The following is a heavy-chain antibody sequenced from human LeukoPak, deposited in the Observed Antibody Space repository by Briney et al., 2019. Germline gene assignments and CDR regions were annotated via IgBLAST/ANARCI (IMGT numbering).Heavy chain of an antibody. D-gene: IGHD5-18*01. Sequence: SETLSLTCTVSGGSISNYYWSWTRQPPGKELEGIGYIYYSGSTNYNPSLKSRVTISVDTSKNQFSLKLSSVTAADTAVYYCARQLQLWLPLDYWGQGTLVTVSS. CDR3: ARQLQLWLPLDY. V-gene: IGHV4-59*08. J-gene: IGHJ4*02. CDR2: IYYSGST. CDR1: GGSISNYY.